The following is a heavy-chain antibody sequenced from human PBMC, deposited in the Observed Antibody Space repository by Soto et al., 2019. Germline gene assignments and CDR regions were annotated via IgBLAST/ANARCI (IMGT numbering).Heavy chain of an antibody. CDR3: ARKLVVVAGWLRYYYMDV. CDR1: GGSFSGYY. CDR2: INHSGST. D-gene: IGHD2-15*01. Sequence: QVQLQQWGAGLLKPSETLSLTCAVYGGSFSGYYWSWIRQPPGKGLEWIGEINHSGSTNYNPSLKSRVTISVDTSKNQFSLKLSSVTAADTAVYYCARKLVVVAGWLRYYYMDVWGKGTTVTVSS. V-gene: IGHV4-34*01. J-gene: IGHJ6*03.